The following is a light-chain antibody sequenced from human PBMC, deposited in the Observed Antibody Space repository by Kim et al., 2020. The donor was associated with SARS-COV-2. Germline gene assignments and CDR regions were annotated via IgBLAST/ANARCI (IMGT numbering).Light chain of an antibody. CDR2: GNS. V-gene: IGLV1-40*01. CDR1: SSNIGAGYD. J-gene: IGLJ1*01. Sequence: VTISCTGSSSNIGAGYDVHWYQQLPGTAPKLLIYGNSNRPSGVPDRFSGSKSGTSASLAITGLQAEDEADYYCQSYDSSLSAPYVFGTGTKVTVL. CDR3: QSYDSSLSAPYV.